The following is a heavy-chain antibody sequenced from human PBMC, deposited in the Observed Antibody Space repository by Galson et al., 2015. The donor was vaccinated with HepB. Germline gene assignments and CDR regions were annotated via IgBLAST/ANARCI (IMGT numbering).Heavy chain of an antibody. V-gene: IGHV3-48*02. CDR1: GFPFNYFD. J-gene: IGHJ6*02. CDR3: ARDWINYGMDV. CDR2: ISSSSTTN. D-gene: IGHD5-24*01. Sequence: SLRLYCAVYGFPFNYFDMHWARQAPGKGLEWVSFISSSSTTNYYADSVKGRFTISRDNAKNSLYLEVNSLRNDDTAVYFCARDWINYGMDVWGQGTTVTVSS.